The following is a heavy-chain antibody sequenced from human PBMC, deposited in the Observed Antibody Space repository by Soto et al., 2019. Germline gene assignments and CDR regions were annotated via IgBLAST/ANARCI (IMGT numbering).Heavy chain of an antibody. J-gene: IGHJ4*02. CDR2: IKQDGSEK. D-gene: IGHD2-15*01. CDR1: GFTFSSYW. Sequence: GGSLRLSCAASGFTFSSYWMSWVRQAPGKGLEWVANIKQDGSEKYYVDSVKGRFTISRDNAKNSLYLQMNSLRAEDTAVYYCARVEVNELGYCSGGSCYTPPLFDYWGQGTLVTVSS. V-gene: IGHV3-7*01. CDR3: ARVEVNELGYCSGGSCYTPPLFDY.